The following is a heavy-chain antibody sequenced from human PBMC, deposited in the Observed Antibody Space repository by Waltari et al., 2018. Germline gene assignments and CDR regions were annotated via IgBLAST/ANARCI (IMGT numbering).Heavy chain of an antibody. J-gene: IGHJ6*02. CDR3: AKDRLYYGMDV. V-gene: IGHV3-23*01. Sequence: EVQLLESGGGLVQPGGSLRLSCAASGFTFSTYAMNWVRQAPGRGLEWVLTISGSGGSTYYADSVKGRFTISRDNSKNTQYLQMNSLRAEDSAVYYCAKDRLYYGMDVWGQGTTVTVSS. CDR1: GFTFSTYA. CDR2: ISGSGGST.